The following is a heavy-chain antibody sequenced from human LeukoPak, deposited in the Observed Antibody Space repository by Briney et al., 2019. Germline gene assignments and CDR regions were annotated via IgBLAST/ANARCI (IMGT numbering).Heavy chain of an antibody. CDR3: ARVVRADGAFDP. CDR1: GYTFTDYY. J-gene: IGHJ5*02. D-gene: IGHD2-2*01. CDR2: INPNNGGA. Sequence: GASVKVSCKASGYTFTDYYMHWVRQAPGKGLEWMGWINPNNGGANYAQKFQGRVTMTRDTSISTAYMELSRLRSDDTAVYYCARVVRADGAFDPWGQGTMVTVSS. V-gene: IGHV1-2*02.